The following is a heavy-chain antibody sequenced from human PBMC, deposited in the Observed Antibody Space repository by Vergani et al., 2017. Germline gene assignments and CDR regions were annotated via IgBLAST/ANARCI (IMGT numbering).Heavy chain of an antibody. J-gene: IGHJ4*02. V-gene: IGHV3-23*01. Sequence: DVELLESGGALVQPGGSLRLSCAASGFRFSNYAMSWVRQAPGKGLEWVAAIGSSGTIKYYSDSVKGRFTVSRDNSKNTVFLQMSSLRAEDTALYYCATVVSITIFGSVYYYWGQGTRVTVSS. CDR2: IGSSGTIK. D-gene: IGHD3-3*01. CDR1: GFRFSNYA. CDR3: ATVVSITIFGSVYYY.